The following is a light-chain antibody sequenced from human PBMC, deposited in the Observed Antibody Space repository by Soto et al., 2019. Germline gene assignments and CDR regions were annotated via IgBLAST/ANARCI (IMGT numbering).Light chain of an antibody. CDR2: EVN. J-gene: IGLJ2*01. Sequence: QSALTQPPSASGSPGQSVTISCTGTSSDVGGYNYVSWYQQHPGKAPKLIIYEVNKRPSGVSDRFSGSKSGNTASLTVSGLQAEDEADYYCSSYAGSNNVVFGGGTKLTVL. CDR3: SSYAGSNNVV. CDR1: SSDVGGYNY. V-gene: IGLV2-8*01.